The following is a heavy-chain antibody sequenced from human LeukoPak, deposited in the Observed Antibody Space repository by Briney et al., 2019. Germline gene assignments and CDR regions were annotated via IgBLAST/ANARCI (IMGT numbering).Heavy chain of an antibody. CDR2: IYSSGST. CDR1: GGSISNYY. V-gene: IGHV4-4*07. J-gene: IGHJ6*02. D-gene: IGHD6-19*01. Sequence: SETLSLTCTISGGSISNYYWNWIRQPAGKGLEWIGRIYSSGSTNYNPSLKSRVAMSADTSKNHFSLKLSSVTAADTAVYYCARGAGRSRYYYYGMDVWGQGTTVTVSS. CDR3: ARGAGRSRYYYYGMDV.